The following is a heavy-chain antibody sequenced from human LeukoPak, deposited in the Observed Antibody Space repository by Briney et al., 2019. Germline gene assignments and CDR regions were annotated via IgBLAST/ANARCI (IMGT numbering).Heavy chain of an antibody. CDR3: AGHGSSSG. J-gene: IGHJ4*02. CDR2: IYDGGSNT. CDR1: GFTFSSYN. V-gene: IGHV3-23*01. D-gene: IGHD6-6*01. Sequence: QTGGSLRLSCAASGFTFSSYNMNWVRQAPGKGLEWVSTIYDGGSNTNYADSVKGRFTISRDNSKNTLYLQMNSLRAEDTAVYYCAGHGSSSGRGQGTLVTVSS.